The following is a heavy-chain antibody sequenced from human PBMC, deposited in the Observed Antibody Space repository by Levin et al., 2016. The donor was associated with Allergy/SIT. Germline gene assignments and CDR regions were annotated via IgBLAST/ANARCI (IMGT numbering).Heavy chain of an antibody. V-gene: IGHV3-21*01. CDR3: ARAPYGELVDY. CDR2: ISSSSSYI. D-gene: IGHD4-17*01. J-gene: IGHJ4*02. Sequence: WIRQPPGKGLEWVSSISSSSSYIYYADSVKGRFTISRDNAKNSLYLQMNSLRAEDTAVYYCARAPYGELVDYWGQGTLVTVSS.